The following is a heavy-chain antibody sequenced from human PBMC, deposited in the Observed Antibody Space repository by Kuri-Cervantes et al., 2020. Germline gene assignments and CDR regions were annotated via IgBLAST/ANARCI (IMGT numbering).Heavy chain of an antibody. CDR3: ARAQVDIVATMEYYFDY. CDR2: ISYDGSNK. J-gene: IGHJ4*02. D-gene: IGHD5-12*01. Sequence: GESLEISCAASGFTFDDYAMHWVRQAPGKGLEWVAVISYDGSNKYYADSVKGRFTISRDNSKNTLYLQMNSLRAEDTAVYYCARAQVDIVATMEYYFDYWGQGTLVTVSS. CDR1: GFTFDDYA. V-gene: IGHV3-30-3*01.